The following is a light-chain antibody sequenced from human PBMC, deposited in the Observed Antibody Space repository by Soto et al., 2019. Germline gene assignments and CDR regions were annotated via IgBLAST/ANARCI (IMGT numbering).Light chain of an antibody. V-gene: IGKV3-11*01. J-gene: IGKJ2*01. Sequence: EIVLTQSPATLSLSPGERATLSCRASQSVSSYLAWYQQKPGQAPRLLIDDASNRATGIPARFSGSGSGTDFTLTISSLEPEDFAVYYGQQRSNWPPGYTFGQGTKLEIK. CDR3: QQRSNWPPGYT. CDR1: QSVSSY. CDR2: DAS.